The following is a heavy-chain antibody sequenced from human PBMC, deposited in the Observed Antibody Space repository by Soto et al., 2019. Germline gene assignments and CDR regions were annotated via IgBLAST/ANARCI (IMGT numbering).Heavy chain of an antibody. Sequence: PGGSLRLSCAASGFTFTDYALSWVRQAPGKGLEWVATISGIGGSTYLADSVKSRLSISRDNSKNTVSLLMNSLRAEDTAVYFCARGSSGYISSWYYFDYWGRGTLVTVSS. J-gene: IGHJ4*02. D-gene: IGHD6-13*01. V-gene: IGHV3-23*01. CDR2: ISGIGGST. CDR1: GFTFTDYA. CDR3: ARGSSGYISSWYYFDY.